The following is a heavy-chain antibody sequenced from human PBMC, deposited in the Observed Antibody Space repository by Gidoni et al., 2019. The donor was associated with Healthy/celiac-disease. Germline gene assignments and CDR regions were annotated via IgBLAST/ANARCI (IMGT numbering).Heavy chain of an antibody. CDR2: ISYDGSNK. CDR1: GFTFSSYA. Sequence: QVQLVESGGGVVQPGRSLRLSCAASGFTFSSYAMHWVRQAPGKGLELVAVISYDGSNKYYADSVKGRFTISRDNSKNTLYLQMNSLRAEDTAVYYCARDNYDFWSGYSPHFVNWGQGTLVTVSS. J-gene: IGHJ4*02. D-gene: IGHD3-3*01. CDR3: ARDNYDFWSGYSPHFVN. V-gene: IGHV3-30-3*01.